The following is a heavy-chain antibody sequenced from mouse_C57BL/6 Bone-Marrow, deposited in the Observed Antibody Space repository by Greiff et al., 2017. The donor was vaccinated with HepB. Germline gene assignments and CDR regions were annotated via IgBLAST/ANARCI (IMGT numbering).Heavy chain of an antibody. J-gene: IGHJ3*01. CDR3: THGAQATFAY. D-gene: IGHD3-2*02. V-gene: IGHV14-4*01. CDR2: IEPENGDT. Sequence: VQLQQSGAELVRPGASVKLSCTASGFNIKDDYMHWVKQRPEQGLEWIGWIEPENGDTEYASKVQGKATITADTSANTAYLQLSSLTSEDTAVYYCTHGAQATFAYWGQGTLVTVSA. CDR1: GFNIKDDY.